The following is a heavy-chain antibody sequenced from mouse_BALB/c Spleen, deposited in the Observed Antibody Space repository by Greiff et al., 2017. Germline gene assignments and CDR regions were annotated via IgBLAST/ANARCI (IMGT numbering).Heavy chain of an antibody. V-gene: IGHV1-62-2*01. J-gene: IGHJ4*01. CDR3: ARHEEGSGQRDYYAMDY. CDR1: GYTFTEYI. Sequence: QVQLQQSGAELVKPGASVKLSCKASGYTFTEYIIHWVKQRSGQGLEWIGWFYPGSGSIKYNEKFKDKATLTADKSSSTVYMELSRLTSEDSAVYFCARHEEGSGQRDYYAMDYWGQGTSVTVSS. CDR2: FYPGSGSI.